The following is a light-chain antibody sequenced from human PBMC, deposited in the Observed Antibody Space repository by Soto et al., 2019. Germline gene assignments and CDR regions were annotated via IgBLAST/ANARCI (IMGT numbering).Light chain of an antibody. Sequence: IAVPPSPGTLSLSPGEITTLSCRASQSVSTSYLAWYQQKPGQAPRLLIYGASSRASGVPYRFSGSGSGTDFTLTFSRLEPEDFAVYYCQQYGSSAWTFGQVTKVEL. CDR2: GAS. J-gene: IGKJ1*01. CDR1: QSVSTSY. V-gene: IGKV3-20*01. CDR3: QQYGSSAWT.